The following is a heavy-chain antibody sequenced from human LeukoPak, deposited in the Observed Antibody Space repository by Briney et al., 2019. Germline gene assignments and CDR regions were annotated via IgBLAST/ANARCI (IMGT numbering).Heavy chain of an antibody. CDR2: IWYDGSNK. V-gene: IGHV3-33*01. CDR1: GFTFSSYG. D-gene: IGHD6-19*01. Sequence: GGSLRLSCAASGFTFSSYGMHWVRQAPGKGLEWVAVIWYDGSNKYYADSVKGRFTISRDNSKNTLYLQMNSLRAEDTAVYYCARESGQWLVPYYYYGMDVWGQGTTVTVSS. CDR3: ARESGQWLVPYYYYGMDV. J-gene: IGHJ6*02.